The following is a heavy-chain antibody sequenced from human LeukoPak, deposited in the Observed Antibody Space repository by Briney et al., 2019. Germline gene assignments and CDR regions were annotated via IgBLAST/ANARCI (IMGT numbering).Heavy chain of an antibody. CDR3: ATQRWLQSLDYFDY. CDR1: GGSISSSSYY. CDR2: IYYSGST. D-gene: IGHD5-24*01. J-gene: IGHJ4*02. V-gene: IGHV4-39*07. Sequence: SETLSLTCTVSGGSISSSSYYWGWIRQPPGKGLEWIGSIYYSGSTYYNPSLKSRVTISVDTSKNQFSLKLSSVTAADTAVYYCATQRWLQSLDYFDYWGQGTLVTVSS.